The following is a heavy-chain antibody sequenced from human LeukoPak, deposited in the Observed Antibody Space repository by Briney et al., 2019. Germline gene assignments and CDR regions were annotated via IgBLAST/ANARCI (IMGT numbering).Heavy chain of an antibody. J-gene: IGHJ4*02. Sequence: PGGSLRLSCAASGFSFSTQRMHWVRQAPGKGLVWVSYINIDERITGYADSVKGRFTISRDNAKNTLYLQMNSLRAEDTALYHCARGSSPEYYFDYWGQGTLVTVSS. CDR1: GFSFSTQR. D-gene: IGHD6-6*01. CDR2: INIDERIT. CDR3: ARGSSPEYYFDY. V-gene: IGHV3-74*01.